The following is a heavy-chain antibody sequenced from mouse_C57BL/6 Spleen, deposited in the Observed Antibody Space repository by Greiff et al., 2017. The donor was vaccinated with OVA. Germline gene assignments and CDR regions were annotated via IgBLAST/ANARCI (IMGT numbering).Heavy chain of an antibody. J-gene: IGHJ1*03. CDR3: ARLGRLGYFDV. CDR2: ISGGGGNT. Sequence: EVQRVESGGGLVKPGGSLKLSCAASGFTFSSYTMSWVRQTPEKRLEWVATISGGGGNTYYPDSVKGRFTISRDNAKNTLYLQMSSLRSEDTALYYCARLGRLGYFDVWGTGTTVTVSS. CDR1: GFTFSSYT. V-gene: IGHV5-9*01. D-gene: IGHD4-1*01.